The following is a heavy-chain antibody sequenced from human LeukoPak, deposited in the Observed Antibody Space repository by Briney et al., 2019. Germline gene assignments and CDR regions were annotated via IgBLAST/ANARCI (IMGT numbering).Heavy chain of an antibody. Sequence: GGSLRLSCAASGFTFSSYGMHWVRQAPGKGLEWVAFIRYDGSVKYYAASVKGRFTISRDNSKNTLYLQMNSLRAEDTAVYYCAKDPPTVTTIVWDFDYWGQGTLVTVSS. D-gene: IGHD4-11*01. CDR1: GFTFSSYG. V-gene: IGHV3-30*02. CDR2: IRYDGSVK. CDR3: AKDPPTVTTIVWDFDY. J-gene: IGHJ4*02.